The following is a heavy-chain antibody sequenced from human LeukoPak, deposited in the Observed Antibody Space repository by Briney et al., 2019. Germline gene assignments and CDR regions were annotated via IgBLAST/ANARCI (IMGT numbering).Heavy chain of an antibody. Sequence: SETLSLTCAVYGGSFSGYYWSWIRQPPGKGLEWIGEINHSGSTNYNPSLKSRVTMSVDPSKSQFSLRLSSVTAADTAVYYCARDKRDYNNSLTVNWSDPWGQGTLVTVSS. CDR1: GGSFSGYY. J-gene: IGHJ5*02. V-gene: IGHV4-34*01. D-gene: IGHD4-11*01. CDR2: INHSGST. CDR3: ARDKRDYNNSLTVNWSDP.